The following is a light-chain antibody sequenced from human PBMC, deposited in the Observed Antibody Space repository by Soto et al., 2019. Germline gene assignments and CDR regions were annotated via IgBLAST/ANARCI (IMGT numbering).Light chain of an antibody. Sequence: QSVLTQPPSASGTPGQRVTISCSGSSSNIGSNTVNLYQQLPGTAPKLLIYSNNQRPSGVPDRFSGPKSGTSASLAISGLQSEDEADYYCAAWDDSLNGFYVFGTGTKVTVL. V-gene: IGLV1-44*01. CDR3: AAWDDSLNGFYV. J-gene: IGLJ1*01. CDR1: SSNIGSNT. CDR2: SNN.